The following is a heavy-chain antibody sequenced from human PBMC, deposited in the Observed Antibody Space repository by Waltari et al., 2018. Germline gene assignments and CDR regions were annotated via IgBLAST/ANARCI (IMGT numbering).Heavy chain of an antibody. Sequence: EVRLVPSGAEGKKPGESLKISCKGSGDKFSTYWIGWVRPMPGAGLEWMGIIYVGDSETRYSPSFRGQVTMSADKSITTAYLQWSSLKASDTAMYYCARREHDYDYVGGSYRRVIDTFDIWGQGTRVTVSS. CDR3: ARREHDYDYVGGSYRRVIDTFDI. D-gene: IGHD3-16*02. V-gene: IGHV5-51*03. CDR2: IYVGDSET. CDR1: GDKFSTYW. J-gene: IGHJ3*02.